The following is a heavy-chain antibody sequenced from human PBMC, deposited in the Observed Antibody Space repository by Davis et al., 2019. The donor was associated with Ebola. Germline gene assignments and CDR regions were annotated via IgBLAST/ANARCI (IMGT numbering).Heavy chain of an antibody. D-gene: IGHD3-10*01. J-gene: IGHJ6*02. Sequence: GESLNISCAASGFTFSDHYMAWVRQAPGKGLEWVGRTRNKANSYTTEYAASVKGRFIISRDESKNSLYLKMNSLKTEDTAVYYCARGQGVLWFGESKYGLDVWGQGTTVTVYS. CDR1: GFTFSDHY. V-gene: IGHV3-72*01. CDR2: TRNKANSYTT. CDR3: ARGQGVLWFGESKYGLDV.